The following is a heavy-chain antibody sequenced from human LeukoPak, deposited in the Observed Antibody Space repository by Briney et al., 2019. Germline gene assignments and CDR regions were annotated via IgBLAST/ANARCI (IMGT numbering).Heavy chain of an antibody. V-gene: IGHV1-2*02. CDR1: GYTFTNYY. CDR2: INPNGGGT. Sequence: ASVKVSCKASGYTFTNYYIHWVRQAPGQGLQWMGWINPNGGGTNYAQRFQGRVTMTSDTSITTAYMELSRLRSDDTAMYYCARGGSLVSGVLNDWGQGTLVTVSS. D-gene: IGHD3-16*01. CDR3: ARGGSLVSGVLND. J-gene: IGHJ4*02.